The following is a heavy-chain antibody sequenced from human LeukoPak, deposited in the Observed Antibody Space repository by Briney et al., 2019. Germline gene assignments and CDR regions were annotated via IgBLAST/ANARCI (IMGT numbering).Heavy chain of an antibody. CDR3: ARSGAANGDY. CDR2: IYYSGST. J-gene: IGHJ4*02. V-gene: IGHV4-59*01. D-gene: IGHD1-26*01. Sequence: PSETLTLTCTVSGGSISSYYWSWIRQPPGKGLEWIGYIYYSGSTNYNPSLKSRVTISVDTSKNQFSLKLSSVTAADTAVYYCARSGAANGDYWGQGTLVTVSS. CDR1: GGSISSYY.